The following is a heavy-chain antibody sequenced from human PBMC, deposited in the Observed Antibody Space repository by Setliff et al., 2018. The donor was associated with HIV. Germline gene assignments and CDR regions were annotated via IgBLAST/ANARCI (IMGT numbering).Heavy chain of an antibody. J-gene: IGHJ4*02. CDR3: AREDRFYYDSSGYPGL. CDR2: ISSSSSYI. Sequence: GALRLSCAASGFTFSSYSMNWVRQAPGKGLEWVSSISSSSSYIYYADSVKGRFTISRDNAKNSLYLQMNSLRAEDTAVYYCAREDRFYYDSSGYPGLWGQGTLVTVSS. D-gene: IGHD3-22*01. CDR1: GFTFSSYS. V-gene: IGHV3-21*01.